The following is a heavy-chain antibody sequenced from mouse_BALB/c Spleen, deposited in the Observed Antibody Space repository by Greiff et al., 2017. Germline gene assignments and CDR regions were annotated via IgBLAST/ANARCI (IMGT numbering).Heavy chain of an antibody. CDR1: GYTFTDYN. D-gene: IGHD2-10*02. J-gene: IGHJ1*01. CDR2: IYPYNGGT. CDR3: ARRGYGNYYWYFDV. Sequence: EVQLQQSGPELVKPGASVKISCKASGYTFTDYNMHWVKQSHGKSLEWIGYIYPYNGGTGYNQKFKSKATLTVDNSSSTAYMELRSLTSEDSAVYYCARRGYGNYYWYFDVWGAGTTVTVSS. V-gene: IGHV1S29*02.